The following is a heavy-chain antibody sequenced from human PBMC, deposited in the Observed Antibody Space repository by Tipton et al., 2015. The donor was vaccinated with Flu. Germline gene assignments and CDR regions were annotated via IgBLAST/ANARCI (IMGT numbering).Heavy chain of an antibody. Sequence: GLVKPSETLSLTCTVSGYSISSGYYWGWIRQPPGKGLEWIGSIYHSGSTYYNPSLKSRVTISVDTSKNQFSLKLSSVTAADTAVYYCAKSGSYLEYLQHWGQGTLVTVSS. D-gene: IGHD1-26*01. CDR2: IYHSGST. CDR1: GYSISSGYY. J-gene: IGHJ1*01. CDR3: AKSGSYLEYLQH. V-gene: IGHV4-38-2*02.